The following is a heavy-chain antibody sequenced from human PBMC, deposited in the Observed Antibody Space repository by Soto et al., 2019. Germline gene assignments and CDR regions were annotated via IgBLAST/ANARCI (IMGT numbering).Heavy chain of an antibody. CDR2: IFANGHT. CDR1: GDSISSGYY. Sequence: SETLSLTCAVSGDSISSGYYWAWIRQPPGKGLEWIGLIFANGHTDYNPSLKSRVTMSVDASKNQFSLRLTSMTAADTAVYYCVASLAASGLNWLDPWGRGTLVTVSS. D-gene: IGHD6-13*01. CDR3: VASLAASGLNWLDP. J-gene: IGHJ5*02. V-gene: IGHV4-38-2*01.